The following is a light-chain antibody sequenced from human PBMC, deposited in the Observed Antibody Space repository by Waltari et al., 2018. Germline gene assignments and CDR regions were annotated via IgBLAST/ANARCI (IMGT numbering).Light chain of an antibody. CDR1: QSVSRT. CDR2: GAS. Sequence: EIVLTQSPGTLSLSPGDRATLSCRASQSVSRTLAWYQQKPGQAPSLLIYGASIRATGIPDGFSGSGSGTDFSLTISRLEPEDFAVYYCQHYVTLPVTFGQGTKVEIK. J-gene: IGKJ1*01. V-gene: IGKV3-20*01. CDR3: QHYVTLPVT.